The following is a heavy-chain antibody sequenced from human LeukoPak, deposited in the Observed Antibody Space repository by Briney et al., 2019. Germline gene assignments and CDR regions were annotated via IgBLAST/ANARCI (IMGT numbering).Heavy chain of an antibody. J-gene: IGHJ4*02. CDR3: ARGKSPSSRYYYGSGSYFDY. Sequence: KSSGTLSLTCAVSGGSISSSNWWTWVRQPPGKGLEWIGEIYHSGRTNYNPSLKSRVTISVDKSKNQFSLKLSSVTAADTAVYYCARGKSPSSRYYYGSGSYFDYWGQGTLVTVSS. V-gene: IGHV4-4*02. CDR1: GGSISSSNW. D-gene: IGHD3-10*01. CDR2: IYHSGRT.